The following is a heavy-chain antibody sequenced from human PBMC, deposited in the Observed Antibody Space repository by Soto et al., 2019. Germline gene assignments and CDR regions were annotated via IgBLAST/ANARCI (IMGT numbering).Heavy chain of an antibody. V-gene: IGHV1-46*03. Sequence: QVQLVQSGAEVKKPGASVKVSCKASGYTFTSYYMHWVRQAPGQGLEWMGIINPSGGSTSYAQKFQGRVTMTRDTSTSTVYMELSSLRSEDTAVYYCARGDSTATVTYYYFDYWGQGTLVTVSS. CDR2: INPSGGST. D-gene: IGHD4-17*01. CDR3: ARGDSTATVTYYYFDY. J-gene: IGHJ4*02. CDR1: GYTFTSYY.